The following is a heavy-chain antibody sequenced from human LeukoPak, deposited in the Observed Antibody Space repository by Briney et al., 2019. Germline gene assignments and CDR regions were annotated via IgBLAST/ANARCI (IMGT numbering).Heavy chain of an antibody. J-gene: IGHJ2*01. CDR1: GFTFSDYD. CDR3: ARDLCDSTICDRYFEV. CDR2: IGKRGDT. D-gene: IGHD2-2*01. V-gene: IGHV3-13*04. Sequence: PGGSLRLSCAASGFTFSDYDMHWVRQTTGGGLEWVSVIGKRGDTYYPGSMKGQSTISRENARNSLYLQMNNLRVEDTAVYYCARDLCDSTICDRYFEVWGRGTLVTVSS.